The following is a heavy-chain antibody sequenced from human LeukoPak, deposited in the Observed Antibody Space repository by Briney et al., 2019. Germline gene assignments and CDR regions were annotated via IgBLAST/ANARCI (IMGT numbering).Heavy chain of an antibody. V-gene: IGHV1-8*03. CDR2: MNPNSGNT. CDR1: GYTFTSYD. Sequence: SXXVSCKASGYTFTSYDINWVRQATGQGLEWMGWMNPNSGNTGYAQKFQGRVTITRNTSISTAYMELSSLRSEDTAVYYCARGKYYYDSTLGYWGQGTLVTVSS. CDR3: ARGKYYYDSTLGY. J-gene: IGHJ4*02. D-gene: IGHD3-22*01.